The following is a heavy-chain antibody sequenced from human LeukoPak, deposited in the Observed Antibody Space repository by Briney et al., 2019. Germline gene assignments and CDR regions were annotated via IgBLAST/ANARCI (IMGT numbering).Heavy chain of an antibody. CDR3: ARDLIVGATNLFVT. CDR1: GYTFTRYG. Sequence: ASVKVSCKPSGYTFTRYGISRVRQAPGHGLEWMGGISVYHGKTDYAQKLQARVTMTTDTSTSTAYMEQRSLRSHETAVYYCARDLIVGATNLFVTWGERALVTVS. D-gene: IGHD1-26*01. J-gene: IGHJ5*02. CDR2: ISVYHGKT. V-gene: IGHV1-18*01.